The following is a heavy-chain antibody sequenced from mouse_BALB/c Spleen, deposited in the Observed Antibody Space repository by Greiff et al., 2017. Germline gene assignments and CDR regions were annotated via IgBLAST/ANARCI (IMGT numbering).Heavy chain of an antibody. V-gene: IGHV1-55*01. J-gene: IGHJ4*01. Sequence: QVQLQQPGAELVKPGTSVKLSCKASGYNFTSYWINWVKLRPGQGLEWIGDIYPGSGSTNYNEKFKSKATLTVDTSSSTAYMQLSSLASEDSALYYCARLGLLPMDYWGQGTSVTVSS. CDR3: ARLGLLPMDY. D-gene: IGHD2-3*01. CDR2: IYPGSGST. CDR1: GYNFTSYW.